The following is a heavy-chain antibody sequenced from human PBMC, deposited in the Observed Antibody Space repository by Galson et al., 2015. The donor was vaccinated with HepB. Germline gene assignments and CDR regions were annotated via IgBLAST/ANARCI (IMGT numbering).Heavy chain of an antibody. J-gene: IGHJ5*01. Sequence: PLRLSCADSGFTFNVHWMSWVRQAPGEGLGWGGKINQDGSQKYYVDSVKGRFTIPRDNAKNSLYLQLNSLRAKETAVYYCATVRRADYTSCWFDSWSQGTLVTVSS. D-gene: IGHD4-11*01. V-gene: IGHV3-7*01. CDR1: GFTFNVHW. CDR3: ATVRRADYTSCWFDS. CDR2: INQDGSQK.